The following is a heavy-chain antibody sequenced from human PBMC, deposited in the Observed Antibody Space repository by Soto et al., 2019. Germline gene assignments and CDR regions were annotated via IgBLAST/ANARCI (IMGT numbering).Heavy chain of an antibody. V-gene: IGHV3-23*01. Sequence: GLLRLSCAASGFTFSSYAMSWVRQAPGKGLEWVSALSGSGGSTYYADSVKGRFTISRDNSKNRRYLQMNRLRAEDTAVYYCARRVDAIPFDYWGQGTLVTVS. D-gene: IGHD2-8*01. J-gene: IGHJ4*02. CDR2: LSGSGGST. CDR3: ARRVDAIPFDY. CDR1: GFTFSSYA.